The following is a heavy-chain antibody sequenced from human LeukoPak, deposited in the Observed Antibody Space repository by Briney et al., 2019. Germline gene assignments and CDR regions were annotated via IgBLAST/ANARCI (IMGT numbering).Heavy chain of an antibody. CDR1: GFTVSSYY. D-gene: IGHD6-19*01. CDR3: AIVRRAGSFDY. Sequence: GGSLRLSCAASGFTVSSYYMNWVRQAPGKGLEWVSSISSSSSYIYYADSVKGRFTISRDNAKNSLYLQMNSLRAEDTAVYYCAIVRRAGSFDYWGQGTLVTVSS. J-gene: IGHJ4*02. V-gene: IGHV3-21*01. CDR2: ISSSSSYI.